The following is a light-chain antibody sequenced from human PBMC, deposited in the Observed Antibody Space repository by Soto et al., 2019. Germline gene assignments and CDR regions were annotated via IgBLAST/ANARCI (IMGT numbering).Light chain of an antibody. V-gene: IGLV2-23*01. CDR1: SSAVASYNL. CDR2: EGS. Sequence: QPVPTQPASVSGSPGQSITISCTGTSSAVASYNLVSWYQQLPGKAPKLMIYEGSKRPSGVSNRFSGSKSGNTASLTISGLQAEDEADYYCSSYAGSSTFYVFGTGTKVTVL. J-gene: IGLJ1*01. CDR3: SSYAGSSTFYV.